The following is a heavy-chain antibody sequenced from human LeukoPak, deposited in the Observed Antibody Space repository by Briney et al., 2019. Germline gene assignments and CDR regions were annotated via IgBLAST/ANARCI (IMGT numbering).Heavy chain of an antibody. CDR2: ISGSSGST. V-gene: IGHV3-23*01. CDR3: YNVTNYHGSGSRVDY. Sequence: GGSVRLSCAASKFTFSSYAMSWVREAPGKGLVWVSSISGSSGSTYYADSVKGRFTISRDNSKNTLYLQMNSLRTEDTAVSSFYNVTNYHGSGSRVDYWGQGTLVTVSS. J-gene: IGHJ4*02. CDR1: KFTFSSYA. D-gene: IGHD3-10*01.